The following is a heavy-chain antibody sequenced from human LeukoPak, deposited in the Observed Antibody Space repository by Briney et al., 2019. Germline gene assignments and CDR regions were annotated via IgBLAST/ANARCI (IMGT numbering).Heavy chain of an antibody. V-gene: IGHV1-18*01. CDR2: ISAYNGNT. CDR3: ARDGGLTMVRGCFDY. D-gene: IGHD3-10*01. J-gene: IGHJ4*02. Sequence: GASVKVSCKASGYTFTSYGTSWVRQAPGQGLEWMGWISAYNGNTNYAQKLQGRVTMTTDTSTSTAYMELRSLRSDDTAVYYCARDGGLTMVRGCFDYWGQGTLVTVSS. CDR1: GYTFTSYG.